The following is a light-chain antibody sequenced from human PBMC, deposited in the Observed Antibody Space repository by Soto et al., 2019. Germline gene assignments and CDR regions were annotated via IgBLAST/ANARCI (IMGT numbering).Light chain of an antibody. CDR3: QQYDESFRT. V-gene: IGKV3-20*01. Sequence: EIVLTQSPGTLSLSPAERATLSCRASQSVNSNYLAWYQQKPGQSPRVLMYGTSNRATGIPDRFSGSGSGTDFTLTISRLEPEDFAVYYCQQYDESFRTFGQGTKVEIK. CDR2: GTS. J-gene: IGKJ1*01. CDR1: QSVNSNY.